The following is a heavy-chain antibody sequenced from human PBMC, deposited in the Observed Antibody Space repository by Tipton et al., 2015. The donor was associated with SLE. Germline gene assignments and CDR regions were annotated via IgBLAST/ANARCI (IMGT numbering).Heavy chain of an antibody. D-gene: IGHD3-16*01. Sequence: PGLVKPSETLSLTCAVSGYSISSGYYWGWIRQPPGKGLEWIGSIYHSGSTYYNPSLKSRVTISVDTSKNQFSLKLSSVTAADTAVYYCARDPFLFTFGGVLTWGWGQGTLVTVSS. CDR1: GYSISSGYY. CDR3: ARDPFLFTFGGVLTWG. V-gene: IGHV4-38-2*02. J-gene: IGHJ4*02. CDR2: IYHSGST.